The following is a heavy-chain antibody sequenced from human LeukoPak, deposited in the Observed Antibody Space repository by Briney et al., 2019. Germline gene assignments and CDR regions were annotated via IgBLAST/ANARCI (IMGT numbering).Heavy chain of an antibody. V-gene: IGHV4-34*01. CDR3: ARVLGWPTRGGWFDP. CDR2: INHSGST. D-gene: IGHD7-27*01. CDR1: GGSFSVYY. Sequence: SETLSLTCAVYGGSFSVYYWSWIRQPPGKGLEWIGEINHSGSTNYNPSLKSRVTISVDTSKNQFSLKLSSVTAADTAVYYCARVLGWPTRGGWFDPWGQGTLVTVSS. J-gene: IGHJ5*02.